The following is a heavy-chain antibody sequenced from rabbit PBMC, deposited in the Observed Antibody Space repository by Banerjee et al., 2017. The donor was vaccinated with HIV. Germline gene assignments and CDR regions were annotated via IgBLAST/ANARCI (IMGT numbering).Heavy chain of an antibody. Sequence: EESGGDLVKPEGSLTLTCTASGFSFSSSYWICWVRQAPGKGLEWIACIDAGTSGSTYYANWAKGRFTISKTSSTTVTLQMTSLTAADTATYFCEREDSAGYGDVKLWGPGTLVTVS. J-gene: IGHJ4*01. CDR2: IDAGTSGST. CDR1: GFSFSSSYW. D-gene: IGHD6-1*01. V-gene: IGHV1S45*01. CDR3: EREDSAGYGDVKL.